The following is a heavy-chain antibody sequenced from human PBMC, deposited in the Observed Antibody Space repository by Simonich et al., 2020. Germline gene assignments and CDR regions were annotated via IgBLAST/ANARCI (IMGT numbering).Heavy chain of an antibody. J-gene: IGHJ3*02. V-gene: IGHV1-2*02. CDR1: GYTFTGYY. Sequence: QVQLVQSGAEVKKPGASVKVSCKASGYTFTGYYMPWVRQAPGQGLEWMGWINPTSGGTKYAQTFQGRVTMTRDTSISTAYMELSRLSSDDTAVYYCARVRFEAFDIWGQGTMVTVSS. CDR3: ARVRFEAFDI. CDR2: INPTSGGT.